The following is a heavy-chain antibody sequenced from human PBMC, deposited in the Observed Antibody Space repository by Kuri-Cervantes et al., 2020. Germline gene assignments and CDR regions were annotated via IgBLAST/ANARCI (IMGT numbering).Heavy chain of an antibody. J-gene: IGHJ6*02. V-gene: IGHV4-59*11. CDR1: GGSISSHY. CDR2: IYNSGGT. Sequence: GSLRLSCTVSGGSISSHYWSWIRQPPGKGLEWFGFIYNSGGTNYNPSLKSRVTISVDTSKNQFSLKLSSVTAADTAVYYCARARGSPFYGMDVWGQGTTVTVSS. D-gene: IGHD1-26*01. CDR3: ARARGSPFYGMDV.